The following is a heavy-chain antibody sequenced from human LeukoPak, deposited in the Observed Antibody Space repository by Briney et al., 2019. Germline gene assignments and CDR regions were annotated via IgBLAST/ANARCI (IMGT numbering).Heavy chain of an antibody. J-gene: IGHJ5*02. V-gene: IGHV1-46*01. CDR3: ASLFSSGPLGGP. Sequence: GASVKVSCKASGYTFTSYYMHWVRQAPGQGLEWMGIINPSGGSTSYAQKFQGRVTMTRDTSTSTVYMELSSLRSEDTAVYYCASLFSSGPLGGPWGQGTLATVSS. CDR1: GYTFTSYY. CDR2: INPSGGST. D-gene: IGHD3-22*01.